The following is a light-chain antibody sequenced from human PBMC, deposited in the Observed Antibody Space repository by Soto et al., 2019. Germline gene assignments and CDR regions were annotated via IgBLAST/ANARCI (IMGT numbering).Light chain of an antibody. CDR3: SSYAASNNLGV. CDR1: SSDVGGYNY. Sequence: QSVLTQPPSASGSPGQSVTISCIGTSSDVGGYNYVSWYQQHPGKAPKLMLYEVSKRPSGVPDRFSGSKSGNTASLTVSGLQAEDEADYYCSSYAASNNLGVVGGGTKLTVL. V-gene: IGLV2-8*01. J-gene: IGLJ2*01. CDR2: EVS.